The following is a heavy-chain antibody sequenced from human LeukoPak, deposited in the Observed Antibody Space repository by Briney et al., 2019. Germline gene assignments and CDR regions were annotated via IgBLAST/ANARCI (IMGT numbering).Heavy chain of an antibody. V-gene: IGHV3-48*04. CDR2: ISRSSSTI. CDR3: ASVYSTVTTYFDI. CDR1: GFTFSSYA. Sequence: PGGSLRLSCAASGFTFSSYAMSGVRQAPGKGLGWVSYISRSSSTIYYADSVKGRFTISRDNAKNSLYLQMNSVRAEETAVYYCASVYSTVTTYFDIWGQGTMVTVSS. J-gene: IGHJ3*02. D-gene: IGHD4-17*01.